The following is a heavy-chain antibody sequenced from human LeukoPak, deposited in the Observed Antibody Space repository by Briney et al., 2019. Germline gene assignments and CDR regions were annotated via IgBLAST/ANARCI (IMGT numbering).Heavy chain of an antibody. CDR2: FYASGST. D-gene: IGHD2-2*01. V-gene: IGHV4-61*02. CDR1: GGSISSGGYF. Sequence: SETLSLTRTVSGGSISSGGYFWSWIRQPAGKGLEWIGRFYASGSTNYNPSLQSRVTISVDTSKNQFSLKLTSVTAADTAVYYCALGNCPTTSCYPGVAFDIWGQGTMVTVSS. CDR3: ALGNCPTTSCYPGVAFDI. J-gene: IGHJ3*02.